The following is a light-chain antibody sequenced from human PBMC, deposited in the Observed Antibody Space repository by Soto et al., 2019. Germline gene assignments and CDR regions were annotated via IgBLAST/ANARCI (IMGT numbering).Light chain of an antibody. CDR2: DVT. CDR3: SSYTGSTSLCV. CDR1: SSDVGGYNY. J-gene: IGLJ7*01. Sequence: QSALTQPASVSGSPGQSITISCTGTSSDVGGYNYVSWYQHHPGKAPILLIYDVTIRPSWASNRFSGSKSGNTASLTISGLQAEDEADYYCSSYTGSTSLCVFGTGTQLTVL. V-gene: IGLV2-14*03.